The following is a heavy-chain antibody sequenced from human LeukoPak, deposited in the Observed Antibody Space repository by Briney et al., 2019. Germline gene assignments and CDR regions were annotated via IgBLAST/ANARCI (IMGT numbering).Heavy chain of an antibody. CDR3: ARGSSSSLYYFDY. V-gene: IGHV4-59*01. CDR1: GVSISSYY. J-gene: IGHJ4*02. CDR2: IYYSGST. D-gene: IGHD6-6*01. Sequence: PSETLSLTCTVSGVSISSYYWSWIRQPPGKGLEWIGYIYYSGSTNYNPSLKSRVTISVDASKNQFSLKLSSVTAADTAVYYCARGSSSSLYYFDYWGQGTLVTVSS.